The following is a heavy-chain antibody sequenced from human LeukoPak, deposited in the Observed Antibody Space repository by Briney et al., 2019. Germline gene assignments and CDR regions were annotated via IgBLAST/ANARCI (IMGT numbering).Heavy chain of an antibody. Sequence: GSLRHSCAASGFTLSTNYMSWVRQAPGKGLEWIGPIYYSGTTYYNPSLKSRVTISVDTSKNQFSLDLSSGTAADTAVYYCARLRGAMTTVTSDFDCWGQGTLVTVSS. J-gene: IGHJ4*02. D-gene: IGHD4-17*01. CDR1: GFTLSTNY. V-gene: IGHV4-59*05. CDR3: ARLRGAMTTVTSDFDC. CDR2: IYYSGTT.